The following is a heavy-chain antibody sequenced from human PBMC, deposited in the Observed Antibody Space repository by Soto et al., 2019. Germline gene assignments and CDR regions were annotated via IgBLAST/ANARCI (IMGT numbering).Heavy chain of an antibody. Sequence: GASVKVSCQASGGTFSSYAISWVRQAPGQGLEWMGGIIPIFGTANYAQKFQGRVTITADESTSTAYMELSSLRSDDTAVYYCARGKAYSGSRHEIDAFDIGGQGTMVTVSS. J-gene: IGHJ3*02. CDR3: ARGKAYSGSRHEIDAFDI. V-gene: IGHV1-69*13. CDR1: GGTFSSYA. CDR2: IIPIFGTA. D-gene: IGHD1-26*01.